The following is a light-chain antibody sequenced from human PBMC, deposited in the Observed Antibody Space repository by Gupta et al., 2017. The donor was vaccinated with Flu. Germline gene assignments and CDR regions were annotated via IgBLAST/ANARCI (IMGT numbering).Light chain of an antibody. CDR1: QTLRSY. Sequence: TLSLSPGERATLSCRASQTLRSYLAWYQQKPGQAPRLLIYDASNRATGIPARFSGSGSGTDFTLTISSLEPEDFAVYFCQLRSNWPPTWTFGQGTKVEIK. J-gene: IGKJ1*01. CDR2: DAS. CDR3: QLRSNWPPTWT. V-gene: IGKV3-11*01.